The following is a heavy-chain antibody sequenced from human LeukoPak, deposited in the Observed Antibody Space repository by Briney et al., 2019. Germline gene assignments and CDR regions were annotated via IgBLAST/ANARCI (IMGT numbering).Heavy chain of an antibody. CDR2: TYYGSKWYK. Sequence: SQTLSLTCAISGDSVSSNSAGWNWIRQSPSRGLEWLGRTYYGSKWYKDYAVSVKSRITINSDTSKNQLSLQLNPVTPEDTAVYYCARGESPRYCSGGSCYDYYGMDVWGQGTTVTVSS. D-gene: IGHD2-15*01. CDR1: GDSVSSNSAG. V-gene: IGHV6-1*01. J-gene: IGHJ6*02. CDR3: ARGESPRYCSGGSCYDYYGMDV.